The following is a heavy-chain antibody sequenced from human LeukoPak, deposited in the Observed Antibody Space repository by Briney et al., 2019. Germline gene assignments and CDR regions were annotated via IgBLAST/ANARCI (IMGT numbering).Heavy chain of an antibody. Sequence: SETLSLTCTVSGGSISSYYWSWIRQPPGKGLEWIGEINHSGSTNYNPSLKSRVTVAVDTSKNQFSLKLTSVTAADTAVYYCARTVGSSGWTDYWGQGTLVTVSS. CDR2: INHSGST. V-gene: IGHV4-34*01. CDR1: GGSISSYY. CDR3: ARTVGSSGWTDY. D-gene: IGHD6-19*01. J-gene: IGHJ4*02.